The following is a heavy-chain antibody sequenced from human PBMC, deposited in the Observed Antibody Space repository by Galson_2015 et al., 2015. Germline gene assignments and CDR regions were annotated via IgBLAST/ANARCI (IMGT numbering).Heavy chain of an antibody. Sequence: SLRLSCAASGFTFSSYAMHWVRQAPGKGLEYVSAISRNGGSTYYADSVKARFTISRDNSKNTLYLQMSSLRVEDTAVYYCAISPRAYGDSGGRDYWGQGTLVTVSS. CDR2: ISRNGGST. CDR1: GFTFSSYA. J-gene: IGHJ4*02. CDR3: AISPRAYGDSGGRDY. D-gene: IGHD4-17*01. V-gene: IGHV3-64D*06.